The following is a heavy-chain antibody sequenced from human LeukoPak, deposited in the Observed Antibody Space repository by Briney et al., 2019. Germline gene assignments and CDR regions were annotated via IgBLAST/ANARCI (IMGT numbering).Heavy chain of an antibody. V-gene: IGHV4-38-2*02. CDR1: GYSISSGYY. D-gene: IGHD3-10*01. Sequence: SETLSLTCTVSGYSISSGYYWGWIRQPPGKGLEWIGSIYHSGRTFYNPSLKSRVTISVDTSKNQFSLKLSSVTAADTAVYYCAGEYYYGSGSSIDYWGQGTLVTVSS. CDR2: IYHSGRT. J-gene: IGHJ4*02. CDR3: AGEYYYGSGSSIDY.